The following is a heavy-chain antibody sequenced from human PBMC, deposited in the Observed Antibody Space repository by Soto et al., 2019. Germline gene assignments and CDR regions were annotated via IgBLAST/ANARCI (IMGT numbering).Heavy chain of an antibody. D-gene: IGHD3-3*01. V-gene: IGHV4-61*08. CDR1: GGSISSGDYY. CDR2: IYYSGST. J-gene: IGHJ6*02. Sequence: SETLSLTCTVSGGSISSGDYYWSWIRQPPGKGLEGIGYIYYSGSTNYNPSLKSRVTISVDTSKNQFSLKLSSVTAADTAVYYCARGARITIFGVENRDDYGMDVWGQGTTVTVSS. CDR3: ARGARITIFGVENRDDYGMDV.